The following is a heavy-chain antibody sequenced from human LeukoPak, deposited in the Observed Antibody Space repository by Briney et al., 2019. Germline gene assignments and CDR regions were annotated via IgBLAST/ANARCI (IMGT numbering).Heavy chain of an antibody. CDR1: GFTFSSYA. CDR2: ISYDGSIK. V-gene: IGHV3-30-3*01. Sequence: GGSLRLSCAASGFTFSSYAMNWVRQAPGKGPEWVAVISYDGSIKYYADSVKGRFTISRDNSKNTLYLQMNSLRAEDTAVYYCARDPSNSGYEFPGFFDYWGQGTLVSVSS. J-gene: IGHJ4*02. D-gene: IGHD5-12*01. CDR3: ARDPSNSGYEFPGFFDY.